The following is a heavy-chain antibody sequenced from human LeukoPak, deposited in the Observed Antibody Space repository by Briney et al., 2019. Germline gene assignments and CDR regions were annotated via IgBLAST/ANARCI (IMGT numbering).Heavy chain of an antibody. CDR3: AKVRQFTAATGTGLDY. Sequence: GGSLRLSCAASGFTFSYYGMHWVRQAPGKGLDWVAVIWHDGSLKYYADSVRGRFTISRDNSMNTVYLQVNSLRAEDTAVYYCAKVRQFTAATGTGLDYWGQGTLVTVSS. D-gene: IGHD6-13*01. J-gene: IGHJ4*02. V-gene: IGHV3-33*06. CDR1: GFTFSYYG. CDR2: IWHDGSLK.